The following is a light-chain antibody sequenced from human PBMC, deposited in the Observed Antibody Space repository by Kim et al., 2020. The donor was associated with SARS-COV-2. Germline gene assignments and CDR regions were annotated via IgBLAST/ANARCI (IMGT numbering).Light chain of an antibody. CDR3: QQYKSFPIT. J-gene: IGKJ5*01. CDR2: AAS. CDR1: KDISNF. Sequence: ASVGERVNITCRASKDISNFLAGCQQKPGKAPQSLIDAASSLRSGVPSKFSGSGSGTDFALTITSLQHEDFATYYCQQYKSFPITFGQGTRLEIK. V-gene: IGKV1-16*02.